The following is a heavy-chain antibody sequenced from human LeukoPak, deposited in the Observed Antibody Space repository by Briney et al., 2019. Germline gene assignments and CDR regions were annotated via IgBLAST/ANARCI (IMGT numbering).Heavy chain of an antibody. D-gene: IGHD1-26*01. CDR2: ISSSGSTI. Sequence: PGGSLRLSCAASGFTFSDYYMSWIRQAPGKGLEWVSYISSSGSTIYYADSVKGRFTISRDNSKNTLYLQMNSLRAEDTAVYYCARDRVGATTNFDYWGQGTLVTVSS. V-gene: IGHV3-11*01. CDR1: GFTFSDYY. CDR3: ARDRVGATTNFDY. J-gene: IGHJ4*02.